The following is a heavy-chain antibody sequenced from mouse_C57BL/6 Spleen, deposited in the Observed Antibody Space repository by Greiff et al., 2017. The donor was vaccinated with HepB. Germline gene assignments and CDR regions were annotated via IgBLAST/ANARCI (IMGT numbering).Heavy chain of an antibody. J-gene: IGHJ4*01. CDR1: GYTFTSYW. V-gene: IGHV1-69*01. D-gene: IGHD1-1*02. CDR2: IDPSDSYT. CDR3: ARNYHYAMDY. Sequence: QVQLQQPGAELVMPGASVKLSCKASGYTFTSYWMHWVKQRPGQGLEWIGEIDPSDSYTNYNQKFKGKSTFTVDKSSSTAYMQLSSLTSEDSAVYYCARNYHYAMDYWGQGTSVTVSS.